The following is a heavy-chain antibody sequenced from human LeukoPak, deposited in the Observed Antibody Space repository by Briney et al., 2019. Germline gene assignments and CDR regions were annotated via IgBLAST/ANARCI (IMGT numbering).Heavy chain of an antibody. CDR1: GVTLSSYW. CDR3: VAARADFDY. Sequence: VGSLRLSCAASGVTLSSYWMHWVRQAPGKGLVWVSRINSDGTSTTYADPVKGRFTISRDTAKNSLYLQMNSLRAEDTAVYYCVAARADFDYWGQGTLVTVSS. V-gene: IGHV3-74*01. J-gene: IGHJ4*02. D-gene: IGHD2-15*01. CDR2: INSDGTST.